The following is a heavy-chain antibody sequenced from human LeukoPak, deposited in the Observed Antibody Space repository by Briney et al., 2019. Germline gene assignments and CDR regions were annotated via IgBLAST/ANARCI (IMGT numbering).Heavy chain of an antibody. CDR1: GFTFDDYG. V-gene: IGHV3-20*04. J-gene: IGHJ6*02. CDR2: INWNGGSK. Sequence: PGGSLRLSCAASGFTFDDYGMSWVRQAPGKGLEWVCGINWNGGSKGYADSVKGRFTISRDNAKNSLYLQMNSLRAEDTAVYYCAREILWFGEQTATFDLYYYGMDVWGQGTTVTVSS. CDR3: AREILWFGEQTATFDLYYYGMDV. D-gene: IGHD3-10*01.